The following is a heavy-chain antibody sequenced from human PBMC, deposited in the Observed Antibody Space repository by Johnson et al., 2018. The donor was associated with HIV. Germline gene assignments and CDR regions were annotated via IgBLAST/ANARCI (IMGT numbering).Heavy chain of an antibody. CDR1: GFTFSSYA. D-gene: IGHD3-22*01. CDR3: ARDGTRYYYDSSGSRGTFDI. V-gene: IGHV3-30*04. J-gene: IGHJ3*02. CDR2: ISYDGSNK. Sequence: QVQLVESGGGLVQPGRSLRLSCAASGFTFSSYAMHWVRQAPGKGLEWVAVISYDGSNKYYADSVKGRFTISRDNSKNTLYLQMNSLRAEDTAVYYCARDGTRYYYDSSGSRGTFDIWGQGTMVTVSS.